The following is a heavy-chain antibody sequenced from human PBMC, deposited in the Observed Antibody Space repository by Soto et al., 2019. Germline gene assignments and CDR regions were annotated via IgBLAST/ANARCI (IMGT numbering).Heavy chain of an antibody. D-gene: IGHD3-10*01. CDR3: ARLTGSYWWLDH. J-gene: IGHJ4*02. V-gene: IGHV4-34*01. CDR2: INHSGST. Sequence: SEILSLTCAVYGGSFSGYHWTWIRQPPGTGLEWIGEINHSGSTNYNPSLKSRVTISVDTSKNPFSLPLRSVTAADTAVYYCARLTGSYWWLDHWGQGTLVTVSS. CDR1: GGSFSGYH.